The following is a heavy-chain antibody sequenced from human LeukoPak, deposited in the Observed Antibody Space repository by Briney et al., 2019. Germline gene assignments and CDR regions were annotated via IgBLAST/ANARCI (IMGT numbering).Heavy chain of an antibody. CDR2: INHSGST. J-gene: IGHJ4*02. D-gene: IGHD3-22*01. V-gene: IGHV4-34*01. CDR1: GGSFSGPY. CDR3: ARRPPYSSGYYPRDRALATDFGF. Sequence: SETLSLTCAVYGGSFSGPYWSWIRQPPGKGLEWIGDINHSGSTNYNPSLKSRVTISVDTSKNQFSLKVTSVTAADTAVYYCARRPPYSSGYYPRDRALATDFGFWGQGTLVTVSS.